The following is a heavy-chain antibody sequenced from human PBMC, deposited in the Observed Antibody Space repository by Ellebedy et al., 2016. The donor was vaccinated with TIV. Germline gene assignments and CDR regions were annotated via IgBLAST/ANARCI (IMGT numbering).Heavy chain of an antibody. CDR1: GFTFSSYS. D-gene: IGHD2-15*01. Sequence: GGSLRLXXAASGFTFSSYSMNWVRKAPGKGLEWFSYISSSSSTIYYADSVKGRFTISRDNAKNSLYLQMNSLRDEDAAVYYCARGEDIVSYYYYYGMDVWGQGTTVTVSS. CDR3: ARGEDIVSYYYYYGMDV. V-gene: IGHV3-48*02. J-gene: IGHJ6*02. CDR2: ISSSSSTI.